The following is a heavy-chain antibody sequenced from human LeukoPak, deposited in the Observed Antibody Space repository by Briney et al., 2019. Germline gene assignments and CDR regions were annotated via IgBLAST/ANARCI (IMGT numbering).Heavy chain of an antibody. D-gene: IGHD6-19*01. Sequence: PGGSLRLSCAASGFTFTSYAMSWVRQAPGKGLEWVSLIIGSGGNTYYADSVKGRFTISRDNSKNTLYLQMSSLRAEDTALYYCAKDSASGGWYYFDYWGQGALVTVSS. V-gene: IGHV3-23*01. J-gene: IGHJ4*02. CDR3: AKDSASGGWYYFDY. CDR2: IIGSGGNT. CDR1: GFTFTSYA.